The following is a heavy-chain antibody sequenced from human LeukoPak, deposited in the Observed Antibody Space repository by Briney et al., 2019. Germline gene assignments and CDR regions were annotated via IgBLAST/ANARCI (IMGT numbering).Heavy chain of an antibody. CDR1: GITFSSYW. CDR2: INTDGSST. V-gene: IGHV3-74*01. Sequence: GGSLRLSCAASGITFSSYWMHWVRQAPGEGLMWVSRINTDGSSTSYADSVKGRFTISRDNAKNTLYLQMNSLRAEDTAVYYCASGCSVGSCYGDCWGQGTLVTVSS. J-gene: IGHJ4*02. CDR3: ASGCSVGSCYGDC. D-gene: IGHD2-15*01.